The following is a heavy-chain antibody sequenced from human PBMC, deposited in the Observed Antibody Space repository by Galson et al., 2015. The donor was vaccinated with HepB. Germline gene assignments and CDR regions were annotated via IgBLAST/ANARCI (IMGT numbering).Heavy chain of an antibody. V-gene: IGHV4-4*09. CDR2: IYSDGTT. CDR3: ASHPDYGDY. Sequence: TLSLTCAVSGVPIGTYYWSWFRQSPGKRLEWIGYIYSDGTTTYTPSLKSRITISIDTSKRQLSLTLRSVTAADTAVYSCASHPDYGDYWGQGTLVTVSS. J-gene: IGHJ4*01. CDR1: GVPIGTYY.